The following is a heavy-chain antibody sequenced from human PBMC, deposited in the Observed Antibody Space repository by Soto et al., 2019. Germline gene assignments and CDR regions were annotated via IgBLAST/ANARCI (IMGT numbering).Heavy chain of an antibody. Sequence: GASVKVSYKASGYTFTSYYMHWVRQAPGQGLEWTGIINPSGGSTSYAQKFQGRVTMTRDTSTSTVYMELSSLRSEDTAVYYCARDIGTIFGVVPGGWFDPWGQGTLVTVSS. D-gene: IGHD3-3*01. V-gene: IGHV1-46*01. J-gene: IGHJ5*02. CDR2: INPSGGST. CDR1: GYTFTSYY. CDR3: ARDIGTIFGVVPGGWFDP.